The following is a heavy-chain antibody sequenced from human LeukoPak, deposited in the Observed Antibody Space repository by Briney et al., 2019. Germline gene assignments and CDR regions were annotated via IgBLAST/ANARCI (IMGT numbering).Heavy chain of an antibody. D-gene: IGHD5-18*01. CDR3: AGSIRSIQPYFDY. J-gene: IGHJ4*02. V-gene: IGHV1-69*13. CDR1: GGTFSSYA. CDR2: IIPIFGTA. Sequence: SVKVSCKASGGTFSSYAISWVRQAPGQGLEWMGGIIPIFGTANYAQKFQGRVTITADESTSTAYMELSSLRSDDTAVYYCAGSIRSIQPYFDYWGQGTLVTVSS.